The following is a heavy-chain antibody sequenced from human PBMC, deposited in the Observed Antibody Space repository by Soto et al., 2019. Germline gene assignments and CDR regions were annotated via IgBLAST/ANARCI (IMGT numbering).Heavy chain of an antibody. D-gene: IGHD3-10*01. CDR3: ARVSHYYGSETAGY. V-gene: IGHV4-34*01. CDR1: GGSFSGYY. J-gene: IGHJ4*02. CDR2: INHSGST. Sequence: SETLSLTCAVYGGSFSGYYWSWIRQPPGKGLEWIGEINHSGSTNYNPSLKSRVTISVDTSKNQFSLKLSSVTAADTAVYYCARVSHYYGSETAGYWGQGTPDTVSS.